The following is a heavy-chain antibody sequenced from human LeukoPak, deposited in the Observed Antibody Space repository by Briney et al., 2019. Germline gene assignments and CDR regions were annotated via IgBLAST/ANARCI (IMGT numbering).Heavy chain of an antibody. CDR3: TAGMGDY. D-gene: IGHD3-16*01. Sequence: GGLLRLSCAASGFTFKNVWMSWVRQAPGKGLEWVGRIKRRSDGGTTDYAAPVNGRFTISRDDSKNTLYLQMNSLKIEDTAVYYCTAGMGDYWGQGTLVTVSS. V-gene: IGHV3-15*01. CDR2: IKRRSDGGTT. J-gene: IGHJ4*02. CDR1: GFTFKNVW.